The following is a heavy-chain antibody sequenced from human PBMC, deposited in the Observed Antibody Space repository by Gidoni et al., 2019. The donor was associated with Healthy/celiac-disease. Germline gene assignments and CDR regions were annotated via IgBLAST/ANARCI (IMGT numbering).Heavy chain of an antibody. CDR3: ARSTYYDFWSGYYTGMFDY. J-gene: IGHJ4*02. V-gene: IGHV1-69*01. D-gene: IGHD3-3*01. CDR1: GGTFSSYA. Sequence: QVQLVQSGAEVKKPGSSVKVSCKASGGTFSSYAISWVRQAPGQGLEWMGGIIPIFGTANYAQKFQGRVTITADESTSTAYMELSSLRSEDTAVYYCARSTYYDFWSGYYTGMFDYWGQGTLVTVSS. CDR2: IIPIFGTA.